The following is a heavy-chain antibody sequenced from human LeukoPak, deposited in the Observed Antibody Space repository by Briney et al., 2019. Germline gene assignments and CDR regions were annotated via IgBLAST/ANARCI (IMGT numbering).Heavy chain of an antibody. Sequence: GGSLRLSCAASGFTVSNDYMSWVRQAPGKGLEWVSVIYSGGSTYYADSVKGRFTISRDNSKNTPYLQMNSLRIEDTAVYYCTKDRSHGRSYFDYWGQGTLVTVAS. CDR1: GFTVSNDY. CDR3: TKDRSHGRSYFDY. CDR2: IYSGGST. V-gene: IGHV3-66*02. D-gene: IGHD1-26*01. J-gene: IGHJ4*02.